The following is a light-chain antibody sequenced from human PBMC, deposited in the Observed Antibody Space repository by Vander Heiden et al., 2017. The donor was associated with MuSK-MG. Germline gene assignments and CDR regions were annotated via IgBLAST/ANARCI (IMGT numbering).Light chain of an antibody. J-gene: IGKJ2*01. CDR1: QSVSSN. CDR3: QQYNNWPPYT. V-gene: IGKV3-15*01. CDR2: GAS. Sequence: EIVMTQSPATLSVSPGERATLSCRASQSVSSNLAWYQQKPGQAPRLLIYGASTRATGIPARFSGSGYGTEFTLTISSLQSEDFAVYYCQQYNNWPPYTFGQGTNLEIK.